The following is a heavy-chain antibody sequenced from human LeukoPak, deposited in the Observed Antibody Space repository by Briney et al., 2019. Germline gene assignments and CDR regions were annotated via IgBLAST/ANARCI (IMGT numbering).Heavy chain of an antibody. J-gene: IGHJ4*02. CDR3: AKGYYGSGSYGWFDY. CDR2: ISYDGSNK. D-gene: IGHD3-10*01. Sequence: AGGSLRLSCAASGFTFSSYAMHWVRQAPGKGLEWVAVISYDGSNKYYADSVKGRFTISRDNSKNTLYLQMNSLRAEDTAVYYCAKGYYGSGSYGWFDYWGQGTLVTVSS. CDR1: GFTFSSYA. V-gene: IGHV3-30*04.